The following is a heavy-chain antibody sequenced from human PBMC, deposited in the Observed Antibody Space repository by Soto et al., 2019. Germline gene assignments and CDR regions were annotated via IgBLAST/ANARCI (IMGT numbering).Heavy chain of an antibody. CDR2: IYYSGST. D-gene: IGHD5-12*01. CDR1: GGSISSGGYY. V-gene: IGHV4-31*03. Sequence: PSETLSLTCTVSGGSISSGGYYWSWIRQHPGKGLEWIGYIYYSGSTYYNPSLKSRVTISVDTSKNQFSLKLSSVTAADTAVYYCARGSGDGYNYGYWGQGNLVTVSS. CDR3: ARGSGDGYNYGY. J-gene: IGHJ4*02.